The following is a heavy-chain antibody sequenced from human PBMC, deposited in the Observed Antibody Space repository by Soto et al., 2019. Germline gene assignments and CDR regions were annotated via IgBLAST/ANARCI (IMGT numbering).Heavy chain of an antibody. V-gene: IGHV3-23*01. CDR3: ANDPGIAAAPPSDY. Sequence: GGSLRLSCAASGFTFSSYAMSWVRQAPGKGLEWVSTISGSADSTYYADPVKGRFTISRDNSKNTLYLQMNSLRAEDTAVYYCANDPGIAAAPPSDYWGQGTLVTVSS. D-gene: IGHD6-13*01. CDR1: GFTFSSYA. J-gene: IGHJ4*02. CDR2: ISGSADST.